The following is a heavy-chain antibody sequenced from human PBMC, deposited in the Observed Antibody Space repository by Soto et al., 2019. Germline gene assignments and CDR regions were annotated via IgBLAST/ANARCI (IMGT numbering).Heavy chain of an antibody. CDR3: AHRYGGNYYRWYFDS. V-gene: IGHV2-5*01. J-gene: IGHJ4*02. CDR2: ISWKDEK. CDR1: GFSLSTSGAG. D-gene: IGHD1-26*01. Sequence: QITLKESGPTLVKPTQTLTVTCTFSGFSLSTSGAGVGWIRQSPGKAPEWLALISWKDEKRYNPGLKSRLTIAKASSKNQVVLTMTNLDPVDTATYFCAHRYGGNYYRWYFDSWGQGTLVTVYS.